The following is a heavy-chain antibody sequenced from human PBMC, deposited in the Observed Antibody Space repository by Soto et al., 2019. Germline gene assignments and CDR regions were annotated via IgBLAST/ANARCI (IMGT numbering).Heavy chain of an antibody. Sequence: PGGSLRLCCAASGFTFSDYYMSWIRQAPGKGLEWVSYISRSGSTIYNADSVKGRFTISRDNAKNSLFLQMNSLRAEDTAVYYCARDLPGVFDYWGQGTLVTVSS. J-gene: IGHJ4*02. CDR3: ARDLPGVFDY. D-gene: IGHD2-8*01. V-gene: IGHV3-11*01. CDR1: GFTFSDYY. CDR2: ISRSGSTI.